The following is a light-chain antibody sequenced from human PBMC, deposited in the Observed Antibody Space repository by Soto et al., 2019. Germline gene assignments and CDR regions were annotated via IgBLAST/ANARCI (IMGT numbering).Light chain of an antibody. V-gene: IGLV1-40*01. CDR3: TSYVGNDIWV. CDR1: SSNIGAGYD. J-gene: IGLJ3*02. Sequence: QSVLTQPPSVSGAPGQRVTISCTGSSSNIGAGYDVHWYQQLPGTAPKLLIYGNSNRPSGVPDRFSGSKSGTSASLAITGLQAEDEADYYCTSYVGNDIWVFGGGTKLTVL. CDR2: GNS.